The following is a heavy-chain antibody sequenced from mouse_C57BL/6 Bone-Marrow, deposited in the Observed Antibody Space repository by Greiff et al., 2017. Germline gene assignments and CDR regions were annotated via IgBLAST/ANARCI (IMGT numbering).Heavy chain of an antibody. CDR3: ARDATSPLDY. V-gene: IGHV7-1*01. J-gene: IGHJ4*01. D-gene: IGHD6-2*01. Sequence: EVKLMESGGGLVQSGRSLRLSCATSGFTFSDFYMEWVRQAPGKGLEWIAASRNKANDYTTEYSASVKGRFIVSRDTSQSILYLQMNALRAEDTAIYYCARDATSPLDYWGQGTSVTVSS. CDR2: SRNKANDYTT. CDR1: GFTFSDFY.